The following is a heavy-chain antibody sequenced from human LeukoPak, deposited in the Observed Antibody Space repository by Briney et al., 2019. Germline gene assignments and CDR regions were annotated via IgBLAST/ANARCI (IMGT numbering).Heavy chain of an antibody. CDR1: GFTFSSYS. CDR3: VRVDHSLGKTYFDY. Sequence: GGSLRLSCTVSGFTFSSYSLNWVRKAPGKGLEWVSSISSSSSFMYYADSVKGRFTISRDNAKNALYLQMNSLRAEDTAVYYCVRVDHSLGKTYFDYWGQGTLVIVSS. D-gene: IGHD2-21*01. J-gene: IGHJ4*02. CDR2: ISSSSSFM. V-gene: IGHV3-21*01.